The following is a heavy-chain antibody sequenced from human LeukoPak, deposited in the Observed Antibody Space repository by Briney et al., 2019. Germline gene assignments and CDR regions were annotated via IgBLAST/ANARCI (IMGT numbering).Heavy chain of an antibody. Sequence: ASVKVSCKASGYTFTRYDINGVRQAPGQGLEWMGWMNPNSGNTDYAQKFQGRVTMTRNTSISTAYMELSSLRSEDTAVYYCARGYEDDFWSGYYRVVFGDYYYGMDVWGQGTTVTVSS. D-gene: IGHD3-3*01. CDR2: MNPNSGNT. J-gene: IGHJ6*02. V-gene: IGHV1-8*01. CDR1: GYTFTRYD. CDR3: ARGYEDDFWSGYYRVVFGDYYYGMDV.